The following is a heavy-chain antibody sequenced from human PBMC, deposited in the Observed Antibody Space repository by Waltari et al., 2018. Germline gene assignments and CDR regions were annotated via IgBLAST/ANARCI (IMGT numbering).Heavy chain of an antibody. J-gene: IGHJ3*02. CDR2: IYTSGST. D-gene: IGHD6-6*01. Sequence: QVQLQESGPGLVKPSQTLSLTCTVSGGSISSGSYYWSWIRQPAGKGLEWIGRIYTSGSTNYNPSLKSRVTISVDTSKNQFSLKLSSVTAADTAVYYCARVKLAARPHAFDIWGQGTMVTVSS. CDR3: ARVKLAARPHAFDI. V-gene: IGHV4-61*02. CDR1: GGSISSGSYY.